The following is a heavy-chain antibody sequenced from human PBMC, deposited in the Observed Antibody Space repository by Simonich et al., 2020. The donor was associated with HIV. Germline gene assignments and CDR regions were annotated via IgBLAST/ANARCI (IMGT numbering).Heavy chain of an antibody. CDR2: IYYSGST. D-gene: IGHD7-27*01. J-gene: IGHJ4*02. Sequence: QVQLQQWGAGLLKPSETLSLTCAVYGGSFSGYYWSWIRQPPGKGLEWIGYIYYSGSTNYHPSLKSRVTILVDTSKNQFSLKLSSVTATDTAVYYCARLNGANWGHFDYWGQGALVTVSS. V-gene: IGHV4-34*11. CDR1: GGSFSGYY. CDR3: ARLNGANWGHFDY.